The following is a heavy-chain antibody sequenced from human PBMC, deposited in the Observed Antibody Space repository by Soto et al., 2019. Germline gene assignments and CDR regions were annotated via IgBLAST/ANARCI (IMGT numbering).Heavy chain of an antibody. Sequence: QVQLVQSEAEVKKPGASVKVSCKASGYTFTGYYMHWVRQAPGQGLEWMGWINPNSGGTNYAQKFQGGGTKPQDTHINTPSMGPRRVGSGGTAVYFWAGERKLPGGGGMDVWGQGTTVTVSS. CDR3: AGERKLPGGGGMDV. D-gene: IGHD2-15*01. CDR1: GYTFTGYY. CDR2: INPNSGGT. V-gene: IGHV1-2*02. J-gene: IGHJ6*02.